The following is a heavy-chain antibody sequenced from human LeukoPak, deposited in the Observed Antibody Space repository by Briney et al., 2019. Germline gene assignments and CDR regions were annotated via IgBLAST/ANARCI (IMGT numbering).Heavy chain of an antibody. D-gene: IGHD7-27*01. Sequence: AETLFHTCTVSIGSVSSGSYYWSWIRQPPGKGLEWIGYMYYRGSTNYNPSLKSRVTISVDRPKNQFSLRLGSVTAADTAVYYCAREPSMGTLDYWGQGILVTVSS. CDR3: AREPSMGTLDY. J-gene: IGHJ4*02. CDR1: IGSVSSGSYY. CDR2: MYYRGST. V-gene: IGHV4-61*01.